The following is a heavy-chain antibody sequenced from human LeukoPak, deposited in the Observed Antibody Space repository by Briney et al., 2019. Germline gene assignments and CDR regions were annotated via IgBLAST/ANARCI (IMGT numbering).Heavy chain of an antibody. V-gene: IGHV3-7*01. D-gene: IGHD2-21*02. CDR1: GFTFSSYW. J-gene: IGHJ1*01. Sequence: PGGSLRLSCAASGFTFSSYWMSWVRQAPGKGLEWVANINPDGRDTYYVDSVKGRFTISRDNAQNSMYLQMNSLRVEDTAVYYCTSWGDTTAEYFQRWGQGTLVTVSS. CDR2: INPDGRDT. CDR3: TSWGDTTAEYFQR.